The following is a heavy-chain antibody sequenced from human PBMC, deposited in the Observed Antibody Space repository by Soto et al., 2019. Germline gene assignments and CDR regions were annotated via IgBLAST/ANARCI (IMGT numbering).Heavy chain of an antibody. J-gene: IGHJ4*02. D-gene: IGHD3-9*01. CDR2: ISYDGTNQ. V-gene: IGHV3-30-3*01. CDR3: ARVYFDWLSPLDS. Sequence: GGSLRLSCAASGFSFSTYAMHWVRQAPGKGLEWVAVISYDGTNQHYADSVKGRFTISRDTSKSTLYLQMNSLRIEDTAVYFCARVYFDWLSPLDSWGQGTLVTVSS. CDR1: GFSFSTYA.